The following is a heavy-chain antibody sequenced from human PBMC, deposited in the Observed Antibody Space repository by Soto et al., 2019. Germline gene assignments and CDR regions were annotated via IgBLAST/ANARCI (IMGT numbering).Heavy chain of an antibody. CDR1: GFTVSSNY. D-gene: IGHD3-10*01. CDR2: ISGSGGST. CDR3: AKDPYGMVRGVYWFHP. Sequence: GGSLRLSCAASGFTVSSNYMSWVRQAPGKGLEWVSVISGSGGSTYYADSVKGRFTISRDNSKNTLYLQMNSLRAEDTAVYYCAKDPYGMVRGVYWFHPWGRGTRVTVSS. V-gene: IGHV3-23*01. J-gene: IGHJ5*02.